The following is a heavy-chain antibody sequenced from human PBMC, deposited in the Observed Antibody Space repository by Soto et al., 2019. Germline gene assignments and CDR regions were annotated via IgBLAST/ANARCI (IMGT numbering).Heavy chain of an antibody. J-gene: IGHJ4*02. CDR3: ARGSKDSYPGSRIFDF. Sequence: EVQLVESGGGLVQPGGSLRLSCAASGFTFSSYWMHWVRQAPGKGLVWVSTITDTGGDAKYADSVRGRFTISRDNSKKTLYLQMSSLRVEDSAVYFCARGSKDSYPGSRIFDFWGRGTLVTVSS. CDR2: ITDTGGDA. D-gene: IGHD3-10*01. CDR1: GFTFSSYW. V-gene: IGHV3-74*03.